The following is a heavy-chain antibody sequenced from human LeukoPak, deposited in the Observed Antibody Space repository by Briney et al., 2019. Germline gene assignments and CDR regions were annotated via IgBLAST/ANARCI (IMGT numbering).Heavy chain of an antibody. D-gene: IGHD3-9*01. CDR1: GCTFTSYG. CDR3: ARDDDILTGYSPDY. V-gene: IGHV1-18*04. J-gene: IGHJ4*02. Sequence: EASVKVSCKASGCTFTSYGISWVRQAPGQGLEWMGWISAYNGNTNYAQKLQGRVTMTTDTSTSTAYMELRSLRSDDTAVYYCARDDDILTGYSPDYWGQGTLVTVSS. CDR2: ISAYNGNT.